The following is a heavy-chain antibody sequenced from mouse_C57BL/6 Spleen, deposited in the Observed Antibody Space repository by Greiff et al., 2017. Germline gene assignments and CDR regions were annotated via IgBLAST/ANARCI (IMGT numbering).Heavy chain of an antibody. CDR2: ISSCGDYI. CDR1: GFTFSSYA. J-gene: IGHJ2*01. Sequence: VKVVESGEGLVKPGGSLKLSCAASGFTFSSYAMSWVRQTPEKRLEWVAYISSCGDYIYYADTVKGRFTISRDNARNTLYLQMSSLKSEDTAMYYCTRDITTAYFDYWGQGTTLTVSS. CDR3: TRDITTAYFDY. V-gene: IGHV5-9-1*02. D-gene: IGHD1-2*01.